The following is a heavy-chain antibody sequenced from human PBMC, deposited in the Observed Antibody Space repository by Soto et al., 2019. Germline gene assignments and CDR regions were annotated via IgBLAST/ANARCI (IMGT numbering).Heavy chain of an antibody. CDR2: IYYSGST. D-gene: IGHD2-2*01. CDR3: ARTTREYCSSTSRPHHNYYYMDV. J-gene: IGHJ6*03. CDR1: CGSLSSYY. Sequence: SSETLPLTCTVSCGSLSSYYWSWIRQPPGKGLEWIGYIYYSGSTNYNPSLKSRVTISVDTSKNQFSLKLSSVTAADTAVYYCARTTREYCSSTSRPHHNYYYMDVWGKGTTVTVSS. V-gene: IGHV4-59*01.